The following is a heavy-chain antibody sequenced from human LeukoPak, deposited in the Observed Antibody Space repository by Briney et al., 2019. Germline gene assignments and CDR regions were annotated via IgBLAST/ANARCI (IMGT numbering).Heavy chain of an antibody. J-gene: IGHJ5*02. CDR2: IYHSGST. CDR1: GYSISSGYY. V-gene: IGHV4-38-2*02. D-gene: IGHD4-17*01. CDR3: ARTHYGDYGNWFDP. Sequence: SETLSLTCTVSGYSISSGYYWGWIRQPPGKGLEWIGSIYHSGSTYYNPSLKSRVTISVDTSKNQFSLKLSSVTAADTAVYYCARTHYGDYGNWFDPWGQGTLVTVSS.